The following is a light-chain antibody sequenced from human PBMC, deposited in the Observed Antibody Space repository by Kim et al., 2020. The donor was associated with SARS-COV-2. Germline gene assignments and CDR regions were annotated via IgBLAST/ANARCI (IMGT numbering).Light chain of an antibody. J-gene: IGLJ2*01. CDR1: RSDIGTYIF. V-gene: IGLV2-14*03. CDR3: TSYTSTSTLV. Sequence: GQSITISCTGTRSDIGTYIFVSWYQQQPGKAPKLIIYDVSYRPSGVSNRFSGSKSGNRASLTISGLQAEDEAVYYCTSYTSTSTLVFGGGTQLTVL. CDR2: DVS.